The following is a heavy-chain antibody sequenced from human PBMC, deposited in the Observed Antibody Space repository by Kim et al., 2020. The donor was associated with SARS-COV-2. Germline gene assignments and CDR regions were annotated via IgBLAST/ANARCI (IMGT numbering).Heavy chain of an antibody. CDR3: AKATYSSGWYLDS. CDR1: GFTFSSFA. J-gene: IGHJ4*02. Sequence: GGSLRLSCAASGFTFSSFAMTWVRQPPGKGPEWVSGIGGSGDNTYYADSVKGRFTISRDNSKNTLYLQMNSLRAEDTAVYYCAKATYSSGWYLDSWGQGTLVTVSS. CDR2: IGGSGDNT. D-gene: IGHD6-19*01. V-gene: IGHV3-23*01.